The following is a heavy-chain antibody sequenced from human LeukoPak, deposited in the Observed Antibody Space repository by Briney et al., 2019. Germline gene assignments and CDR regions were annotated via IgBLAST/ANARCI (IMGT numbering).Heavy chain of an antibody. CDR2: INPNSGGT. D-gene: IGHD2-2*01. V-gene: IGHV1-2*04. CDR3: ARDIGCSSTSCYHNWFDP. J-gene: IGHJ5*02. CDR1: GYTFTGYY. Sequence: GASVKVSCKASGYTFTGYYLHWVRQAPGQGLEWMGWINPNSGGTNYAQKFQGWVTMTRDTSISTAYMELSRLRSDDTAVYYSARDIGCSSTSCYHNWFDPWGQGTLVTVSS.